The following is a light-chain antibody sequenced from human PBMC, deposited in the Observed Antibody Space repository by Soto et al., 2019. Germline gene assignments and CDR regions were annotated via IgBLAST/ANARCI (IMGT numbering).Light chain of an antibody. CDR3: QHYNSYPLS. CDR2: KAS. V-gene: IGKV1-5*03. CDR1: QSVSDW. Sequence: DIQMTQSPSTLSASVGDRVTITCRASQSVSDWLAWLQWKPGNAPKVLIYKASSLGSGVPSRFSGSGSGTEFTLTINSLQPDDFATYYCQHYNSYPLSFGQGTKVDIK. J-gene: IGKJ1*01.